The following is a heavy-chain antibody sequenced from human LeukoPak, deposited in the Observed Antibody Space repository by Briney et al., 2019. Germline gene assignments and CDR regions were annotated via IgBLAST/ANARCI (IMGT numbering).Heavy chain of an antibody. CDR1: GGTFSSYA. D-gene: IGHD1-26*01. V-gene: IGHV1-69*05. CDR3: ARGAVSSGSYYGSFDY. Sequence: ASVRVSCEASGGTFSSYAISWVRQAPGQGLEWMGRIIPIFGTANYAQKFQGRVTITTDEPTSTAYMELSSLRSEDTAVYYCARGAVSSGSYYGSFDYWGQGTLVTVSS. CDR2: IIPIFGTA. J-gene: IGHJ4*02.